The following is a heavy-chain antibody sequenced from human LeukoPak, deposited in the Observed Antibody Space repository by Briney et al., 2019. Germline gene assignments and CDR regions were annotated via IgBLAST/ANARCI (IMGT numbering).Heavy chain of an antibody. V-gene: IGHV1-2*02. CDR2: INPNTGAT. CDR3: ARSYCGGDCYWTIDY. Sequence: ASVKVSCKASGYTFTGYYMHWVRQAPGQGLTWMGWINPNTGATNYAQKFQGRVTMTRATSINTAYMELDRLTSDDTAIYYCARSYCGGDCYWTIDYWGQGTLVTVSS. CDR1: GYTFTGYY. J-gene: IGHJ4*02. D-gene: IGHD2-21*02.